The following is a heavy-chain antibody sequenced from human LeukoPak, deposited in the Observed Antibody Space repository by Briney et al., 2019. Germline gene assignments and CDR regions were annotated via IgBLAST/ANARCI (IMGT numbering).Heavy chain of an antibody. J-gene: IGHJ4*02. CDR1: GFTFSDHA. CDR3: TRLVGAND. V-gene: IGHV3-72*01. CDR2: IRNKANSYTT. Sequence: PGGSLRLSCAASGFTFSDHAMDWVGQAPGKGLEWVGRIRNKANSYTTEYAASVQGRFTVSRDDSKNSLYLQMNSMKTEDTAMYYCTRLVGANDWGQGTLVTVSS. D-gene: IGHD1-26*01.